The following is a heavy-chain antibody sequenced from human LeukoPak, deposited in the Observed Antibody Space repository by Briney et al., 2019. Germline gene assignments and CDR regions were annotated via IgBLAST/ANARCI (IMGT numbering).Heavy chain of an antibody. CDR2: IYSSGST. Sequence: SETLSLTCTVSGGSISSYYWSWIRQPPGKGLEWIGYIYSSGSTNYNPYLKSRVTISVDTSKNQFSLKLSSVTGADTAVYYCARHIGYCSGGSCYLGWFDPWGQGTLVTVSS. CDR1: GGSISSYY. CDR3: ARHIGYCSGGSCYLGWFDP. V-gene: IGHV4-59*08. J-gene: IGHJ5*02. D-gene: IGHD2-15*01.